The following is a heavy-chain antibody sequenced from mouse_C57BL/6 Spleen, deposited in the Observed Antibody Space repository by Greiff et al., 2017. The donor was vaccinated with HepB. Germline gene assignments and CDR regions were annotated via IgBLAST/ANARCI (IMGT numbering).Heavy chain of an antibody. Sequence: EVQRVESGGGLVKPGGSLKLSCAASGFTFRDSGMHWVRQAPEKGLEWVAYISSGSSTIYYADTVKGRFTISRDNAKNTLFLQMTSLRSEDTAMYYGGGPASTVVGWYFDVWGTGTTVTVSA. CDR3: GGPASTVVGWYFDV. D-gene: IGHD1-1*01. CDR1: GFTFRDSG. CDR2: ISSGSSTI. V-gene: IGHV5-17*01. J-gene: IGHJ1*03.